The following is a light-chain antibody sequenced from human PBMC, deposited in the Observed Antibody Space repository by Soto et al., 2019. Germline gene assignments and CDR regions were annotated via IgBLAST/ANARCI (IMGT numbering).Light chain of an antibody. CDR3: QHYSGYPWT. V-gene: IGKV1-5*03. CDR2: KAS. CDR1: HSISTW. Sequence: DIQMTQSPSTLSASVGDRVTITCRASHSISTWLAWYHQKPGKAPKLLIYKASSLETGVPSRLSGSGSGTEFTLTISSLQPDDFATYYCQHYSGYPWTFGQGTKVDIK. J-gene: IGKJ1*01.